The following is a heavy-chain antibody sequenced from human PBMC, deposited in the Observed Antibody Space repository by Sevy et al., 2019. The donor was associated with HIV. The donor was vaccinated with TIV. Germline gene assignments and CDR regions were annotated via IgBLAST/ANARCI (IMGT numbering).Heavy chain of an antibody. CDR3: ARAPSGSQGPGQYFHH. CDR2: ITPNNGHT. V-gene: IGHV1-18*01. D-gene: IGHD1-26*01. CDR1: GYTFTYYH. J-gene: IGHJ1*01. Sequence: ASVKVSCKASGYTFTYYHITWVRQAPGQGLEWMGWITPNNGHTNIAQRLQGRVTMTTDTSTSTAYLEVRSLTSDDTAVYYCARAPSGSQGPGQYFHHWGQGTLVTVSS.